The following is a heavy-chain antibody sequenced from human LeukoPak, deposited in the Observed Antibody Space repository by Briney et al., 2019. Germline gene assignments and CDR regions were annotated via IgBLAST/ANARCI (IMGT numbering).Heavy chain of an antibody. CDR3: ARAMIVVSNQFDY. J-gene: IGHJ4*02. D-gene: IGHD3-22*01. CDR2: IRFDGSHK. Sequence: PGGSLRLSCAASGFTFSNYGMFWVRQAPGKGLDWVSFIRFDGSHKYYADSVKGRFTISRDNAKNTLYLQMNSLRAEDTAVYYCARAMIVVSNQFDYWGQGTLVTVSS. V-gene: IGHV3-30*02. CDR1: GFTFSNYG.